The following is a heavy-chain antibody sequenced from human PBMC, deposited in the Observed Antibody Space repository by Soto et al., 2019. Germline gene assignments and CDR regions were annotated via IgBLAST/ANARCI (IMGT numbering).Heavy chain of an antibody. CDR2: VHYSGNT. CDR1: GASISSSY. J-gene: IGHJ3*02. Sequence: SETLSLTCTVSGASISSSYWSWIRQSPGKGLEWIGYVHYSGNTKYNPSLKSRVTMSVDTSKNQFSLKLSSMTAADTAMYYRARGYYDSNGQSNTFDIWGQGTMVTVSS. CDR3: ARGYYDSNGQSNTFDI. V-gene: IGHV4-59*01. D-gene: IGHD3-22*01.